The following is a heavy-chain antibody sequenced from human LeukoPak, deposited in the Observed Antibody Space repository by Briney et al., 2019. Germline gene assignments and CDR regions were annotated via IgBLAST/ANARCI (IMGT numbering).Heavy chain of an antibody. J-gene: IGHJ3*02. Sequence: GGSLRLSCAASGFTFSDYYMNWIRQAPGKGLEWVSYISSSGSSIYYADSVKGRFTSSRDNAKNSLYLQMNSLRAEGTAVYFCARDPPSWGAFDIWGQGTMVTVSS. CDR3: ARDPPSWGAFDI. CDR1: GFTFSDYY. V-gene: IGHV3-11*04. CDR2: ISSSGSSI. D-gene: IGHD1-26*01.